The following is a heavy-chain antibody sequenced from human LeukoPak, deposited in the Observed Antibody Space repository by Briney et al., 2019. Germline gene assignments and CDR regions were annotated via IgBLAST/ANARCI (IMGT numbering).Heavy chain of an antibody. CDR1: GDSLSSYY. J-gene: IGHJ4*02. Sequence: SETLSLTCTVSGDSLSSYYLSWIRQPPGKGLEWIGDIHYSGSTNYNPSLKSRVTISVDTSKNQFSLRLSSVTAADTALYYCASGFRGQLGYFDYWGQGTLVTVSS. CDR2: IHYSGST. CDR3: ASGFRGQLGYFDY. V-gene: IGHV4-59*01. D-gene: IGHD1-1*01.